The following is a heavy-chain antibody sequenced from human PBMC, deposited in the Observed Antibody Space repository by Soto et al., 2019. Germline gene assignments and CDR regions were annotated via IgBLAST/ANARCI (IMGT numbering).Heavy chain of an antibody. J-gene: IGHJ4*02. Sequence: GGSLRLSCAASGFTFSSYAMSWVRQAPGKGLEWVSAISGNGGSTYYADSVKGRFTISRDNAKNSLFLQMNTLRADDTAVYYCARNNWNSYWGKGTLVTVSS. CDR2: ISGNGGST. CDR1: GFTFSSYA. D-gene: IGHD1-1*01. V-gene: IGHV3-23*01. CDR3: ARNNWNSY.